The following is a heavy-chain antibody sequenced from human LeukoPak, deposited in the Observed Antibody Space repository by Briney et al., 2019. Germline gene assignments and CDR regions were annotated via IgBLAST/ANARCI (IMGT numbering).Heavy chain of an antibody. CDR2: IYTGGQT. CDR1: GFIVSDNY. V-gene: IGHV3-53*01. J-gene: IGHJ4*02. Sequence: GGSLRLSCAASGFIVSDNYMIWVRQAPGKGLEWVSVIYTGGQTYYADSVKGRFIISVDIFKNTLFLQMSSLRAEDTAMYYCARVYESGFDYWGQGAQVTVSS. D-gene: IGHD3-22*01. CDR3: ARVYESGFDY.